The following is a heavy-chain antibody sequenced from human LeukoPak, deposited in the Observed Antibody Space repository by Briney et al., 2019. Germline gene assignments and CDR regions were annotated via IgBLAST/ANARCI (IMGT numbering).Heavy chain of an antibody. Sequence: PSETLSLTCTVSGGSISSYYWSWIRQPPGKGLEWIGYIYYSGSTNYNPSLKSRVTISVDTSKNQFSLKLSSVTAADTAVYYCARRTGYYDGFDYWSQGTLVTVSS. CDR1: GGSISSYY. D-gene: IGHD3/OR15-3a*01. CDR2: IYYSGST. CDR3: ARRTGYYDGFDY. V-gene: IGHV4-59*01. J-gene: IGHJ4*02.